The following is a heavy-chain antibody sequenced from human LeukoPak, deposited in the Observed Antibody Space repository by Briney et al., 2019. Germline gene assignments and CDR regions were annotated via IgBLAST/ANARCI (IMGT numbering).Heavy chain of an antibody. CDR3: ARSFAKSWIQLWFEY. V-gene: IGHV3-23*01. CDR1: GFTFSSYA. CDR2: ISGSGGST. D-gene: IGHD5-18*01. Sequence: PGGSLRLSCAASGFTFSSYAMSWVRQAPGKGLEWVSAISGSGGSTYYADSVKGRFTISRDNAKNSLYLQMNSLRAEDTAVYYCARSFAKSWIQLWFEYWGQGTLVTVSS. J-gene: IGHJ4*02.